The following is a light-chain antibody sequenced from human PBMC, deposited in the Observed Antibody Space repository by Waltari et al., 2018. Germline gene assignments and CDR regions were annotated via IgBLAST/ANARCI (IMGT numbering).Light chain of an antibody. V-gene: IGLV2-14*01. CDR3: ASFASDNTVL. Sequence: QSALTQPASVSGSPGQSITVSCTGTASDVGGFDFVSWYQQHPGKVPKLILFQVDNRPADVSRRFSGPKSGNTASLIISGRQPEDEAQYYCASFASDNTVLFGGGT. CDR2: QVD. J-gene: IGLJ2*01. CDR1: ASDVGGFDF.